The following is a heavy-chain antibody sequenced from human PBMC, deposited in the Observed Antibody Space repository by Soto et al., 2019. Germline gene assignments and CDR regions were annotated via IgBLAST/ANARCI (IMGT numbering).Heavy chain of an antibody. CDR3: ARGSKGGLGRPLDY. V-gene: IGHV4-34*01. CDR1: GGSFSGYY. Sequence: QVQLQQWGAGLLKPSETLSLTCAVYGGSFSGYYWSWIRQPPGKGLEWIGEINHSGSTNYNPSLKSRVTISVDTSKNQFSLKLSSVTAADTAVYYCARGSKGGLGRPLDYWGQGNLVAVSS. D-gene: IGHD2-15*01. J-gene: IGHJ4*02. CDR2: INHSGST.